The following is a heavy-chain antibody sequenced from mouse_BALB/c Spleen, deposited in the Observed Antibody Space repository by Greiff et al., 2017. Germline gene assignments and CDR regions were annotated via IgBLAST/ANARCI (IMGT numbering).Heavy chain of an antibody. CDR2: ISSGSSTI. J-gene: IGHJ4*01. Sequence: EVKLMESGGGLVQPGGSRKLSCAASGFTFSSFGMHWVRQAPEKGLEWVAYISSGSSTIYYADTVKGRFTISRDNPKNTLFLQMTSLRSEDTAMYYCARDGSSEYAMDYWGQGTSVTVSS. D-gene: IGHD1-1*01. CDR3: ARDGSSEYAMDY. V-gene: IGHV5-17*02. CDR1: GFTFSSFG.